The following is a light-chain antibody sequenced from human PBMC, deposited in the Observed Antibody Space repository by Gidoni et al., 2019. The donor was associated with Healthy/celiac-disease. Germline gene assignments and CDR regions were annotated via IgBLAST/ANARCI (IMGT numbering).Light chain of an antibody. CDR3: QQRSNWPPGDSFT. J-gene: IGKJ3*01. V-gene: IGKV3-11*01. CDR1: QSVSSY. Sequence: EIVLTQSPATLSLSPGERATLSCRASQSVSSYLAWYQQKPGQAPRLLIYDASNRATGIPARFSGSGSGTDFTLTISSLEPEDFAVYYCQQRSNWPPGDSFTFGPGTKVDIK. CDR2: DAS.